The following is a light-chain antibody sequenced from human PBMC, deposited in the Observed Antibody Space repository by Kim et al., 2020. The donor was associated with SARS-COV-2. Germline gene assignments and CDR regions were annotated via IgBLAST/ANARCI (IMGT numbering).Light chain of an antibody. CDR1: RSNIGAGDD. CDR2: GNN. V-gene: IGLV1-40*01. Sequence: VTSSCTGSRSNIGAGDDVHWYQQHPGTAPKLLIYGNNNRPSGVPDRFSGSKSGTSASLAITGLQAEDEADYYCQSYDSSLSGSGVFGGGTQLTVL. CDR3: QSYDSSLSGSGV. J-gene: IGLJ3*02.